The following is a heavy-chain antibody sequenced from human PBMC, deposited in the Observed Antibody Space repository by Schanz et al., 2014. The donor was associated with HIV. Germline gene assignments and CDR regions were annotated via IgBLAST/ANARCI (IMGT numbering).Heavy chain of an antibody. CDR2: ISAGVGTA. Sequence: EVQLLESGGGLVQPGGSLRLSCAVSGFTITSYGMSWVRQAPGKGLEWVSTISAGVGTASYADSVKGRFTISRDNSKKRLFLQMNRLRAEDTAVYYCAIRTPMISFGAFDIWGRGTMVTVS. CDR3: AIRTPMISFGAFDI. D-gene: IGHD3-16*01. J-gene: IGHJ3*02. V-gene: IGHV3-23*01. CDR1: GFTITSYG.